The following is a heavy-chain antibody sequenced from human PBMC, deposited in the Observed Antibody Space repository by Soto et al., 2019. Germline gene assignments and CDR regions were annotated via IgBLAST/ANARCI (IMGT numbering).Heavy chain of an antibody. CDR3: AKAGLIYVPGGVVRKPAAY. CDR1: GFTFNSYD. V-gene: IGHV3-23*01. Sequence: EVQLLASGGGLVQPGGSLRLSCAASGFTFNSYDMNWVRQAPGKGLEWVSGISGSGGSTYYADSVKGRFTISRDNSKSTLYLRMNSLRGEDTAVYYCAKAGLIYVPGGVVRKPAAYWGQGTLVTVSS. D-gene: IGHD3-16*01. J-gene: IGHJ4*02. CDR2: ISGSGGST.